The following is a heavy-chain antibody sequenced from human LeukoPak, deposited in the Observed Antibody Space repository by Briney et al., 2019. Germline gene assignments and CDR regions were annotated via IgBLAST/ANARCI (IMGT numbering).Heavy chain of an antibody. CDR2: IKQDGSEK. CDR1: GGSISSNTYY. CDR3: ARDYMVRGVMPLFDP. Sequence: ETLSLTCTVSGGSISSNTYYWGWIRQPPGKGLEWVANIKQDGSEKYYVDSVKGRFTISRDNAKNSLYLQMNSLRAEDTAVYYCARDYMVRGVMPLFDPWGQGTLVTVSS. J-gene: IGHJ5*02. D-gene: IGHD3-10*01. V-gene: IGHV3-7*01.